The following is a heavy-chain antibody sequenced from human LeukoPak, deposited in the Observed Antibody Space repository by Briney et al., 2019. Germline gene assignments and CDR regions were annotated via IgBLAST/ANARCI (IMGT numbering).Heavy chain of an antibody. CDR1: GFTFSSYW. Sequence: PGGSLRLSCAASGFTFSSYWMSWVRQAPGKGLEWVSSISSSSSYIYYADSVKGRFTISRDNAKNSLYLQMNSLRAEDTAVYYCARDEVGLLWFGEPYPSNDAFDIWGQGTMVTVSS. J-gene: IGHJ3*02. D-gene: IGHD3-10*01. CDR3: ARDEVGLLWFGEPYPSNDAFDI. CDR2: ISSSSSYI. V-gene: IGHV3-21*01.